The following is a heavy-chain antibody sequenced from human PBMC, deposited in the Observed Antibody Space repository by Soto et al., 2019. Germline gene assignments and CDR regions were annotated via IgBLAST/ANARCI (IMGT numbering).Heavy chain of an antibody. Sequence: EVQLVESGGGLVQPGGSLRLSCAASGFTFSSYWMSWVRQAPGKGLEWVANIKQDGSEKYYVDSVKGRFTISRDNAKNSLYLQMNSLRAADSAVYYCARDPSSGWYSGYFQHWGQGTLVTVSS. D-gene: IGHD6-19*01. CDR1: GFTFSSYW. CDR3: ARDPSSGWYSGYFQH. CDR2: IKQDGSEK. V-gene: IGHV3-7*05. J-gene: IGHJ1*01.